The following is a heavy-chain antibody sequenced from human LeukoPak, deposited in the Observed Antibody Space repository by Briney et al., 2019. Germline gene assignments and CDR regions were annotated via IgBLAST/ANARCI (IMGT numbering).Heavy chain of an antibody. CDR2: ITISDGRS. CDR1: GFTSSNYA. D-gene: IGHD3-10*01. Sequence: GGSLRLSCAASGFTSSNYAMSWVRQAPGKGLEWVSAITISDGRSYYADSVKGRFAVSRDNSRNTLYLQMNSLRGEDTAEYYCAKVGPGSDYHYGMDVWGQGTTVTVSS. J-gene: IGHJ6*02. V-gene: IGHV3-23*01. CDR3: AKVGPGSDYHYGMDV.